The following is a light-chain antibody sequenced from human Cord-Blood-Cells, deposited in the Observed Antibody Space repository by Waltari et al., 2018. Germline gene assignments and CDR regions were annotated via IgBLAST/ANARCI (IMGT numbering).Light chain of an antibody. V-gene: IGKV1-39*01. Sequence: DIQMTQSPSSLSASVGDRVNITCRASQSISSYLNWYQQKPGQAPKLLIYAASSLQSGVPSRFSGSGSGTDFTLTISSLQPEDFATYYCQQSYSTPYTFGQGTKLEIK. CDR1: QSISSY. CDR3: QQSYSTPYT. J-gene: IGKJ2*01. CDR2: AAS.